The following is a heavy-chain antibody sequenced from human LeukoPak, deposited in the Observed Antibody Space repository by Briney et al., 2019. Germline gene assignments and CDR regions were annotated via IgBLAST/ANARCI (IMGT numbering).Heavy chain of an antibody. D-gene: IGHD3-3*01. V-gene: IGHV1-24*01. J-gene: IGHJ5*02. CDR3: ATASGGRGQLRFLSNWFDP. Sequence: ASVKVSCKVSGYTLTELSMHWVRQAPGKGLEWMGGFDPEDGETIYAQKFQGRVTMTEDTSTDTAYIELSSLRSEDTAVYYCATASGGRGQLRFLSNWFDPWGQGTLVTVSS. CDR2: FDPEDGET. CDR1: GYTLTELS.